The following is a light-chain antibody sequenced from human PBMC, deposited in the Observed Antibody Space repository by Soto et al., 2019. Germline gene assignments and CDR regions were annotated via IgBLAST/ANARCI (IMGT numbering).Light chain of an antibody. CDR2: DAS. Sequence: DIQMTQSPSSLSASVGDRVTITCQARQDISNHLNWYQQKPGKAPKLLIYDASNLETGVPSRFSGSGSGTDFTFTISSLQPEDIATYYCQQYDNLLGTFGPGTKVDIK. V-gene: IGKV1-33*01. J-gene: IGKJ3*01. CDR1: QDISNH. CDR3: QQYDNLLGT.